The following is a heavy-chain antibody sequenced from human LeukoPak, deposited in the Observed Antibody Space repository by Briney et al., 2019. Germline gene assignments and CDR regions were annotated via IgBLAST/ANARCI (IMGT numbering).Heavy chain of an antibody. Sequence: PGGSLRLSCAASGFTFSNYAMSWVRQAPGKGLEWVSAISGSGGSTYYADSVKGRFTTSRDNSKNTLYLQMNSLRAEDTAVYYCATRLCSIAACRASSYKCMDVWGKGTSVTVSS. J-gene: IGHJ6*04. CDR2: ISGSGGST. CDR3: ATRLCSIAACRASSYKCMDV. V-gene: IGHV3-23*01. CDR1: GFTFSNYA. D-gene: IGHD2-2*01.